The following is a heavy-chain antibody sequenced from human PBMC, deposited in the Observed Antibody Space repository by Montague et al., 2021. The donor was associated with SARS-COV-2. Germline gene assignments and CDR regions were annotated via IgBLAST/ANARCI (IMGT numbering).Heavy chain of an antibody. CDR3: ARRSRVVTTIWALRTSLSSWFDS. CDR1: GGSFSGYY. J-gene: IGHJ5*01. V-gene: IGHV4-34*01. Sequence: SETLSLTCAVYGGSFSGYYWSWIRQPPGKGLEWIGEINHSGRTNYNPSXXSRVTISVDTSKNQFSLKLSSVTAADTAVYYCARRSRVVTTIWALRTSLSSWFDSWGQGTLVTVSS. D-gene: IGHD2-21*02. CDR2: INHSGRT.